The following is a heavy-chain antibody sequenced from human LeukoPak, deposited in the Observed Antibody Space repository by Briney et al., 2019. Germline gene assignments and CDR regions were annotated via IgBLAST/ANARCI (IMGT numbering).Heavy chain of an antibody. Sequence: GGSLRLSCAASEFTVGSSCMSWVRQAPGKGLEWVSVICSGDNTYYADSVKGRFTISRDNSKNSLYLQMNSLRAEDTAVYYCAVVPAAIVAWYFDLWGRGTLVTVSS. CDR1: EFTVGSSC. CDR3: AVVPAAIVAWYFDL. CDR2: ICSGDNT. J-gene: IGHJ2*01. V-gene: IGHV3-66*01. D-gene: IGHD2-2*01.